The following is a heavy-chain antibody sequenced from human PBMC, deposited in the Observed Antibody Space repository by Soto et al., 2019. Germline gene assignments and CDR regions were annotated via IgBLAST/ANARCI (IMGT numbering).Heavy chain of an antibody. D-gene: IGHD1-1*01. CDR2: IHYTGST. Sequence: SETLSLTCTVSGGSISGYYWIWIRQPPGKGLEWIGYIHYTGSTNYNPSLKSRVTLPIDTSKNQFSLKLSSVTAADTAVYFCARHTNTGSGVDWFDPWGQGTLVTVSS. CDR1: GGSISGYY. J-gene: IGHJ5*02. CDR3: ARHTNTGSGVDWFDP. V-gene: IGHV4-59*08.